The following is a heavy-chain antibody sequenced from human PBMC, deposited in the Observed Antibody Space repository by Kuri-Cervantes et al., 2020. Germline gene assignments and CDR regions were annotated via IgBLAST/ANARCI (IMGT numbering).Heavy chain of an antibody. D-gene: IGHD3-22*01. V-gene: IGHV5-51*01. CDR1: GYSFTSYW. CDR3: ASPGAYYYDSSCYHY. Sequence: GGSLRLSCKGSGYSFTSYWIGWVRQMPGKGLEWMWIIYPGDSATRYSPSFQGQVTISADKSISTAYLQWSSLKASDTAMYYCASPGAYYYDSSCYHYWGQGTLVTVSS. J-gene: IGHJ4*02. CDR2: IYPGDSAT.